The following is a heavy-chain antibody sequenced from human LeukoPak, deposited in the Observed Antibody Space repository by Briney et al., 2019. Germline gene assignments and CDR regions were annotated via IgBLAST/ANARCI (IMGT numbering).Heavy chain of an antibody. Sequence: SETLSLTCTVSGGSINSNTYYWGWVRQSPGKGLEWIGSIHYSGSPYYYNYRGSTFYNPSLKSRITISVDTSKNQFSLKPTSVIAADTAIYYCARNDSGGFDALDIWGQGTMVIVSS. CDR1: GGSINSNTYY. V-gene: IGHV4-39*01. D-gene: IGHD3-22*01. CDR3: ARNDSGGFDALDI. CDR2: IHYSGSPYYYNYRGST. J-gene: IGHJ3*02.